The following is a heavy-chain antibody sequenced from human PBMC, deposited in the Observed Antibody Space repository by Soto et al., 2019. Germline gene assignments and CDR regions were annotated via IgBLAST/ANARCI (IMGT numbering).Heavy chain of an antibody. CDR3: ASGRTVSGVFDY. J-gene: IGHJ4*02. CDR2: ITPILGTA. CDR1: GGTLRSYG. Sequence: QVQLVQSGAEVKKPGSSVKVSCKASGGTLRSYGINWVRQAPGQGLEWMGGITPILGTAYYAQNFQGRVTITADESTTTAYMELSSLRSDDTAIYYCASGRTVSGVFDYWGQGTLLTVSS. D-gene: IGHD6-19*01. V-gene: IGHV1-69*11.